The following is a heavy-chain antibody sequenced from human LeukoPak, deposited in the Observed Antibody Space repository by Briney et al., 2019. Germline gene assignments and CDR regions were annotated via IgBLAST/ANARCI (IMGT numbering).Heavy chain of an antibody. V-gene: IGHV4-61*10. CDR3: ARESPMRAWFDP. CDR2: IYYSGST. J-gene: IGHJ5*02. CDR1: GGSITNGGYY. Sequence: PSQTLSLTCTVSGGSITNGGYYWSWIRQPAGKGLEWIGYIYYSGSTNYNPSLKSRVTISVDTSKNQFSLKLSSVTAADTAVYYCARESPMRAWFDPWGQGTLVTVSS.